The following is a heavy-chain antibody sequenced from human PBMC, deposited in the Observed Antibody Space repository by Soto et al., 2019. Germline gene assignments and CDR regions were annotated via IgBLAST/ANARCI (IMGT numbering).Heavy chain of an antibody. CDR1: GGTFSSYA. CDR2: IIPIFGTA. CDR3: AFVDTAMVTGYYYGMDV. D-gene: IGHD5-18*01. J-gene: IGHJ6*02. V-gene: IGHV1-69*01. Sequence: QVQLVQSGAEVKKPGSSVKVSCKASGGTFSSYAISWVRQAPGQGLEWMGGIIPIFGTANYAQKFQGRVKITADESTSTAYMELSSLRSEDTAVYYCAFVDTAMVTGYYYGMDVWGQGTTVTVSS.